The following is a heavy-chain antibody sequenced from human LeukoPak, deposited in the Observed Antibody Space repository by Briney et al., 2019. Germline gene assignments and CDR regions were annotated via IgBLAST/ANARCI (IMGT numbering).Heavy chain of an antibody. CDR1: GFTFSTYG. J-gene: IGHJ3*02. Sequence: PGASLRLSCAASGFTFSTYGMHWVRQAPGKGLGWVAVVSHDGSNKYYADSVKGRFTISRDNSKNTLYLQMNSLRDEDTAVYYCAKDRSRYYGPDAFDIWGQGTMVTVSS. CDR2: VSHDGSNK. D-gene: IGHD3-10*01. CDR3: AKDRSRYYGPDAFDI. V-gene: IGHV3-30*18.